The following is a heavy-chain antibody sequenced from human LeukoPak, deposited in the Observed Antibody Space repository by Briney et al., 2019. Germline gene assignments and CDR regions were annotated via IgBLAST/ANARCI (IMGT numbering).Heavy chain of an antibody. D-gene: IGHD5-18*01. CDR1: GGSFSGYY. CDR3: ARGLPLRAMVEGPNYFDY. J-gene: IGHJ4*02. Sequence: SETLSLTCAVYGGSFSGYYWSWNRQPPGKGLEWVGEINHSGSTNYNPSLKSRVTISVDTSKNQFSLKLSSVTAADTAVYYCARGLPLRAMVEGPNYFDYWGQGTLVTVSS. V-gene: IGHV4-34*01. CDR2: INHSGST.